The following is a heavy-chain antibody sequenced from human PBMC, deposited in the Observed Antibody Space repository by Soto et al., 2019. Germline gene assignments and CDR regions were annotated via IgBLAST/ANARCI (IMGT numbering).Heavy chain of an antibody. J-gene: IGHJ4*02. CDR1: GDTINTPHYY. V-gene: IGHV4-30-4*01. CDR3: ATGESMVSDY. D-gene: IGHD3-10*01. Sequence: TLSLTCTVSGDTINTPHYYWTWIRQPPGKGLEWIGYIYYSGSTSYNPSLKSRVSMSIDTSKNQFSLKLSSVTAADTAVYYCATGESMVSDYWGQGTLVTVSS. CDR2: IYYSGST.